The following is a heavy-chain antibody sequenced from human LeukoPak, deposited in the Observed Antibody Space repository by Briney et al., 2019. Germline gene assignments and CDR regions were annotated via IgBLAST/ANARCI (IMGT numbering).Heavy chain of an antibody. CDR3: ARWGLVAALRDDAFDI. CDR2: IYYSGST. CDR1: GGSISSYY. Sequence: SETLSLTCTVSGGSISSYYWSWIRQPPGKGLEWIGYIYYSGSTNYNPSLKSRVTISVDTSKNQFSLKLSSVTAADTAVYYCARWGLVAALRDDAFDIWAKGQWSPSLQ. V-gene: IGHV4-59*01. J-gene: IGHJ3*02. D-gene: IGHD2-15*01.